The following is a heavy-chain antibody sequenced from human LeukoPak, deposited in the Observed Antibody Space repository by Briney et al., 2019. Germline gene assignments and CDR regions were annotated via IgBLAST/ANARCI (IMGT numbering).Heavy chain of an antibody. V-gene: IGHV3-23*01. CDR1: GFTFSSCA. CDR2: ISGSGGST. Sequence: GGSLRLSCAASGFTFSSCAMSWVRQAPGKGLEWVSAISGSGGSTYYADSVKGRFTISRDNSKNTLYLQMDSLRAEDTAVYYCAKVGANYDFWSGYYLDGENYYYGMDVWGQGTTVTVSS. CDR3: AKVGANYDFWSGYYLDGENYYYGMDV. D-gene: IGHD3-3*01. J-gene: IGHJ6*02.